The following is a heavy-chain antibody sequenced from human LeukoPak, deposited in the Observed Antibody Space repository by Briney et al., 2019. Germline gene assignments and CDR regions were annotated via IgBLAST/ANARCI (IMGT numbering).Heavy chain of an antibody. CDR3: AREGGSSWTFLDY. CDR2: INPNSGGT. V-gene: IGHV1-2*02. CDR1: GYTFTGYY. D-gene: IGHD6-13*01. J-gene: IGHJ4*02. Sequence: ASVKVSCKASGYTFTGYYMHWVRQAPGQGLEWMRWINPNSGGTNYAQKFQGRVTMTRDTSISTAYMELSRLRSDDTAVYYCAREGGSSWTFLDYWGQGTLVTVSS.